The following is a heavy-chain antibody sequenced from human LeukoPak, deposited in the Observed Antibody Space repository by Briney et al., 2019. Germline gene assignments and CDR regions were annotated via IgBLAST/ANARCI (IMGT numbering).Heavy chain of an antibody. Sequence: GGTLRLSCAASGFTFSSYGMSWVRQAPGKGLEWVAFIRYDGSNKYYADSVKGRFTVSRDNSKNTLYLQMKSLRAEDTAVYYCAKGGGYEAQYYYYYLDVWGKGTTVTISS. CDR2: IRYDGSNK. V-gene: IGHV3-30*02. J-gene: IGHJ6*03. D-gene: IGHD5-12*01. CDR3: AKGGGYEAQYYYYYLDV. CDR1: GFTFSSYG.